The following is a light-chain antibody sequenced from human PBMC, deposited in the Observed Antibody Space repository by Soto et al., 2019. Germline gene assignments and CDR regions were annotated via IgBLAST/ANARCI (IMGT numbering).Light chain of an antibody. CDR2: DAY. CDR1: QSFRGL. J-gene: IGKJ5*01. V-gene: IGKV3-11*01. CDR3: QQRHMWPIP. Sequence: EIVLTQSPATLSVSPGERATLSCRASQSFRGLLAWYQQKPGQAPRLLIYDAYNRATGIPPRFSGSGSGTDFTLTISSLEPEDSAVYYCQQRHMWPIPFGQGTRLEI.